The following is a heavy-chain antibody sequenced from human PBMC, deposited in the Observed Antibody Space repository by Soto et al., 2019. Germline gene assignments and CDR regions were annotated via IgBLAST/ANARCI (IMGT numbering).Heavy chain of an antibody. J-gene: IGHJ6*02. CDR3: ARHPGYCIGDSCHGQYTMDV. CDR1: GDSTSSNSYY. CDR2: INSSGTT. V-gene: IGHV4-39*01. Sequence: PSETLSLTCTVSGDSTSSNSYYWGWIRQPPGNGLEWIGNINSSGTTHYSPSLKSRVTISVDTSNNQFSLKLTSVTAADTAVYYCARHPGYCIGDSCHGQYTMDVWGQGATVTVSS. D-gene: IGHD2-15*01.